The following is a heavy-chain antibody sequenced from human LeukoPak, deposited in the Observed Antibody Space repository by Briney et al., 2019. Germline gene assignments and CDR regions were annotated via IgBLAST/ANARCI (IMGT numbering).Heavy chain of an antibody. CDR2: IYTSGST. CDR3: ARESSGWYRGGYYYYMDV. D-gene: IGHD6-19*01. CDR1: GGSISSYY. Sequence: SETLSLTCTVSGGSISSYYWSWIRQPAGKGLEWIGRIYTSGSTNYNPSLKSRVTMSVVTSKNQFSLKLSSVTAADTAVYYCARESSGWYRGGYYYYMDVWGKGTTVTVSS. V-gene: IGHV4-4*07. J-gene: IGHJ6*03.